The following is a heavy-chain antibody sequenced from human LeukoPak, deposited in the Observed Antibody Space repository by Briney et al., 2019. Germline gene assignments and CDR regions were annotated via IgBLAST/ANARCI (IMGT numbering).Heavy chain of an antibody. Sequence: GGSLRLSCAASGFTVSSNYMSWVRQAPGKGLEWVSVIYSGGSTYYADSVKGRLTISRDNSKNTLYLQMNSLRAEDTAVYYCARGGESGYPYYYYYYYMDVWGKGTTVTVSS. CDR2: IYSGGST. CDR3: ARGGESGYPYYYYYYYMDV. CDR1: GFTVSSNY. J-gene: IGHJ6*03. D-gene: IGHD3-22*01. V-gene: IGHV3-66*02.